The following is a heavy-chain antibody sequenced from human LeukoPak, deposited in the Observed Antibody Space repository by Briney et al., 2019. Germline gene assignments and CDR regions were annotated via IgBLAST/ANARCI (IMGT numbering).Heavy chain of an antibody. D-gene: IGHD3-22*01. CDR1: GCTFSSYA. V-gene: IGHV1-69*04. J-gene: IGHJ5*02. CDR2: IIPILGIA. Sequence: SVKVSCKASGCTFSSYAISWVRQAPGQGLEWMGRIIPILGIANYAQKFQGRVTITADKSTSTAYMELSSLRSEDTAVYYCARGGTYYYDSSGPNWFDPWGQGTLVTVSS. CDR3: ARGGTYYYDSSGPNWFDP.